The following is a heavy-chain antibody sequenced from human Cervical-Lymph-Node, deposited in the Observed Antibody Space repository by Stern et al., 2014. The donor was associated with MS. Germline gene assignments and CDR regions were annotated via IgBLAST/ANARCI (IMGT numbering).Heavy chain of an antibody. J-gene: IGHJ4*02. V-gene: IGHV3-72*01. Sequence: VQLVESGGGLVQPGGSLRLSCAASGFTFSDHYMDWVRQAPGKGLEWVGRTRNKANSYTTEYAASVKGRFTISRDDSKNSLYLQMNSLKTEDTAVYYCAPGGLLYFDYWGQGTLVTVSS. CDR1: GFTFSDHY. CDR3: APGGLLYFDY. CDR2: TRNKANSYTT. D-gene: IGHD2-21*02.